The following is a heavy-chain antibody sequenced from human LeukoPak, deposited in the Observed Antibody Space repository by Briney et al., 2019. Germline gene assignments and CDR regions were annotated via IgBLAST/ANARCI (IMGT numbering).Heavy chain of an antibody. CDR1: GFTFSDSY. V-gene: IGHV3-11*04. D-gene: IGHD6-6*01. CDR3: TRDPRHFDS. CDR2: ISGSGHDI. J-gene: IGHJ5*01. Sequence: PGGSLRLSCAASGFTFSDSYMTWVRQAPGKGVEWVAYISGSGHDINYSDSVKGRFTISRDNAKNSLYLQMSSLRVEDTAVYYCTRDPRHFDSCGKGTLVTVSS.